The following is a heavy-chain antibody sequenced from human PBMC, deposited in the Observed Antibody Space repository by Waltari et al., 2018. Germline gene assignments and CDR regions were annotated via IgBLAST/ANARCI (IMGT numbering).Heavy chain of an antibody. CDR1: GFTFTNYA. CDR2: ITGSADST. CDR3: AKVSTGSSSERVGYYFHY. V-gene: IGHV3-23*01. D-gene: IGHD6-6*01. Sequence: EVQLLESGGDLVQPGGSLRLSCAASGFTFTNYAMTWVRQAPGKGLEWVSVITGSADSTFDAGSVQGRFVISRDNSNNTVHLQMNSLRAEDTAIYYCAKVSTGSSSERVGYYFHYWGQGTLVTVSS. J-gene: IGHJ4*02.